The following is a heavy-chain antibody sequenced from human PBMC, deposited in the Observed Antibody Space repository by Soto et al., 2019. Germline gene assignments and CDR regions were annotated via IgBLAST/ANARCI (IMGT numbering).Heavy chain of an antibody. CDR2: INVGSGHT. J-gene: IGHJ4*02. CDR1: GYIFTTYA. Sequence: QVHLVQSGAEVKKPGASVKVSCKASGYIFTTYAMHWVRQAPGQRLQWMGWINVGSGHTKYSQKFQGRVTITRDTSASTAYFELSSLTSEDTAVYYCARDMNNGWDLFDYWGQGTLVTVSS. CDR3: ARDMNNGWDLFDY. D-gene: IGHD6-19*01. V-gene: IGHV1-3*01.